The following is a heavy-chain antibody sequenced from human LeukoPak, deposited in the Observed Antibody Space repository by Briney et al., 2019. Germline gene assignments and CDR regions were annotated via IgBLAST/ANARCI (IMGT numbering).Heavy chain of an antibody. J-gene: IGHJ6*02. CDR3: ARGGWEVPAAPSFYYYGMDV. Sequence: GGSLRLSCAASGFTFSSYSMNWVRQAPGKGLEWVSSISSSSSYIYYADSVKGRFTISRDNAKNSLYLQMNSLRDEDTAVYYCARGGWEVPAAPSFYYYGMDVWGQGTTVTVSS. CDR1: GFTFSSYS. V-gene: IGHV3-21*01. D-gene: IGHD2-2*01. CDR2: ISSSSSYI.